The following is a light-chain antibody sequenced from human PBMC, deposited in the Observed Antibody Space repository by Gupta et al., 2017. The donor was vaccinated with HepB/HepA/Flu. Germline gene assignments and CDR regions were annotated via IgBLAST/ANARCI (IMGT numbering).Light chain of an antibody. V-gene: IGLV3-1*01. J-gene: IGLJ3*02. CDR2: QDN. CDR3: QAWDSSTVV. Sequence: SYELTQPPSVSVSPGQTASITCSGDKLGDKYACWYHQKPGQSPVLVIYQDNKRPSGIPERFSGSYSGNTANLXIXGTQAMXEADYYCQAWDSSTVVFGGGTKLTVL. CDR1: KLGDKY.